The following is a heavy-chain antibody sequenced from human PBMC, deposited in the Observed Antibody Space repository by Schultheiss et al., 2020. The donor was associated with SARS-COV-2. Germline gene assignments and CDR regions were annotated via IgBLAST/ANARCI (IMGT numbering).Heavy chain of an antibody. CDR2: ISSSGSTI. CDR3: AKDEGWGCSSTSCFYFDY. V-gene: IGHV3-48*03. CDR1: GFTFSSYE. D-gene: IGHD2-2*01. Sequence: GGSLRLSCAASGFTFSSYEMNWVRQAPGKGLEWVSYISSSGSTIYYADSVKGRFTISRDNAKNTLYLQMNSLRAEDTAVYYCAKDEGWGCSSTSCFYFDYWGQGTLVTVSS. J-gene: IGHJ4*02.